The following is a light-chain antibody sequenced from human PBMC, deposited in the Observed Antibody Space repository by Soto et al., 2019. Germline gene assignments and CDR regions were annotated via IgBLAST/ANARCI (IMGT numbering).Light chain of an antibody. CDR3: QQYGSAPGT. V-gene: IGKV3-20*01. Sequence: EIVLTQSPGTLSLSPGETATLSCRASQSFSSSYLAWYQQKPGQAPRLLIYAASTRATGIPDRFSGSGSGTDFTLTISRLEPDDFAVYYCQQYGSAPGTFGQGIKVEVK. CDR1: QSFSSSY. CDR2: AAS. J-gene: IGKJ1*01.